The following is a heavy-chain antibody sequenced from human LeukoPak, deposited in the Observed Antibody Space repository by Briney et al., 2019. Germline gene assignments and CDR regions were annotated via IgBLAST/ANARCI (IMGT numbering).Heavy chain of an antibody. CDR3: SRVRGRSTNSYFDL. CDR1: GFTCRDYC. V-gene: IGHV3-7*05. J-gene: IGHJ4*02. CDR2: TSHNESEK. D-gene: IGHD1-1*01. Sequence: GGSLRLSCGASGFTCRDYCMSWVRQAPGKGLEWVAHTSHNESEKDYVDSVKGRFTISRDNAKNSLYLQMNSLRAEDTAVYYCSRVRGRSTNSYFDLWGPGTLVTVSS.